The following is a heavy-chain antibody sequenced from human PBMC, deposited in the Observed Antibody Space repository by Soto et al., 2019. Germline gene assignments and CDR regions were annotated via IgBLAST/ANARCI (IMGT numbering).Heavy chain of an antibody. CDR2: ISAYSDHT. CDR3: ARDWHCSGGRCEDAFDI. J-gene: IGHJ3*02. V-gene: IGHV1-18*01. Sequence: QVQLVQSGAEVKKPGASVKVSCKASGYTFTSYGISWVRQAPGQGLERMGWISAYSDHTSFAQKLQGRVTMTTDTSTTTAFMELRSLRSDDTAMYYCARDWHCSGGRCEDAFDIWGQGTMVTVSS. D-gene: IGHD2-15*01. CDR1: GYTFTSYG.